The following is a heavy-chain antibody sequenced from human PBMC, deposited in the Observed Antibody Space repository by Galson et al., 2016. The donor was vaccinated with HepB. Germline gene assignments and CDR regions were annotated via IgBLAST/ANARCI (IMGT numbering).Heavy chain of an antibody. CDR1: GYNLTGLS. D-gene: IGHD3-9*01. V-gene: IGHV1-24*01. Sequence: SVKVSCKVSGYNLTGLSIHWVRQAPGKGLEWMGGFHPEAEDTIYAQEFPGRVTRTEDTSTDTAYMELSNLRSADTAVFYCASNVNYYILTGYYLTDTWFDPWGQGTLVTVSS. CDR3: ASNVNYYILTGYYLTDTWFDP. J-gene: IGHJ5*02. CDR2: FHPEAEDT.